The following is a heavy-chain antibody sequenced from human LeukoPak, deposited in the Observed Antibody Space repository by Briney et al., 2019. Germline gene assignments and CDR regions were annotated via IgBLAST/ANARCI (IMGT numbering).Heavy chain of an antibody. CDR1: GFSFRSYD. CDR2: ISSSGTTK. D-gene: IGHD5-18*01. Sequence: PGGSLRLSCAASGFSFRSYDMNWVRRAQGKGLEWVAHISSSGTTKNYADSVKGRFTISRDNANNSLYLQMNSLRAEDTAVYYCVREGVETMQIWRDFDYWGQGTLVSVSS. CDR3: VREGVETMQIWRDFDY. J-gene: IGHJ4*02. V-gene: IGHV3-48*03.